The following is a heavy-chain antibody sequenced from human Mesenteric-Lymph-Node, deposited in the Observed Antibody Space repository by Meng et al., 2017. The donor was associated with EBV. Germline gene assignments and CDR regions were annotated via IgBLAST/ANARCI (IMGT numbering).Heavy chain of an antibody. D-gene: IGHD4-17*01. CDR3: AGDPGVDD. CDR1: GFSFSSYN. J-gene: IGHJ4*02. CDR2: ISSSSSHI. Sequence: EVQLVESGGGVYKPGGSLRLSCAASGFSFSSYNMNWVRQAPGKGLEWVSCISSSSSHIYYADSVKGRFTISRDNAKNSLHLQMNNLRAEDTAIYYCAGDPGVDDSGQGTLVTVSS. V-gene: IGHV3-21*01.